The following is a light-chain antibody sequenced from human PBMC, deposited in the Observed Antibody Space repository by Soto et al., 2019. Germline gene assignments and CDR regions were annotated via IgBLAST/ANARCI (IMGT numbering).Light chain of an antibody. J-gene: IGLJ1*01. Sequence: QSVLTQPASVSGSPGQSITISCTGTSSDVGGYNYVSWYQQHPGIAPKLMIYEVTNRPSGVSNRFSGSKSGNTASLTISGLLAEDEADYYCSSYTSSSTRVFGTGTKLTVL. CDR3: SSYTSSSTRV. V-gene: IGLV2-14*01. CDR2: EVT. CDR1: SSDVGGYNY.